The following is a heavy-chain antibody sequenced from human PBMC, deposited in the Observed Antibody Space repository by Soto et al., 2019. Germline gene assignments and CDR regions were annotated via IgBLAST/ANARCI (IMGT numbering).Heavy chain of an antibody. CDR3: ARHLGYCSGGSCSDAFDI. V-gene: IGHV4-59*08. CDR1: GGSISSYY. D-gene: IGHD2-15*01. CDR2: IYYSGST. J-gene: IGHJ3*02. Sequence: SETLSLTCTVSGGSISSYYWSWIRQPPGKGLEWIGYIYYSGSTNYNPSLKSRVTISVDTSKNQFSLKLSSVTAADTAVYYCARHLGYCSGGSCSDAFDIWGQGTMVTVSS.